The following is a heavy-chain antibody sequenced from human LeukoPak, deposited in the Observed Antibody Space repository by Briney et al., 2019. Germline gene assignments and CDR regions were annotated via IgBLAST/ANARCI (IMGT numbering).Heavy chain of an antibody. CDR1: GYTFTSYD. Sequence: ASVKVSCKASGYTFTSYDINWVRQATGQGLEWMGWMNPNSGNTGYAQKFQGRVTMTRNTSISTAYMELSSLRPEDTAVYYCARGRDIVVVPAKMPYYYYYMDVWGKGTTVTVSS. CDR3: ARGRDIVVVPAKMPYYYYYMDV. V-gene: IGHV1-8*01. J-gene: IGHJ6*03. CDR2: MNPNSGNT. D-gene: IGHD2-2*01.